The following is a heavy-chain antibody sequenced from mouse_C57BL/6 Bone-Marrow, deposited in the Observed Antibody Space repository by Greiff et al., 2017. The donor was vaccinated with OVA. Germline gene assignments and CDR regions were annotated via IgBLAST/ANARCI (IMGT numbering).Heavy chain of an antibody. CDR3: ARRPYDYDFDY. J-gene: IGHJ2*01. Sequence: EVQLVESGGGLVKPGGSLTLSCAASGFTFSDYGMHWVRQAPEKGLEWVAYISSGSSTIYYADTVKGRFTISRDNAKNTLFLQMSSLRSEDTAMYYCARRPYDYDFDYWGQGTTLTVSS. CDR2: ISSGSSTI. V-gene: IGHV5-17*01. D-gene: IGHD2-4*01. CDR1: GFTFSDYG.